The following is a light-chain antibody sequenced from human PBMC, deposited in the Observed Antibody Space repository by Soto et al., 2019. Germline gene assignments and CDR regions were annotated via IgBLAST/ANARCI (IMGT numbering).Light chain of an antibody. V-gene: IGLV2-14*01. Sequence: QSVLTQPASVSGSPGQSIIISCTGASGDVDGYNYVSWYQHHPGKAPKLMIYEVSNRPSGVSNRFSGSKSGNTASLIISGLQAEDEADYYCSSYTSSSTLGYVFGTGTKVTVL. CDR3: SSYTSSSTLGYV. CDR1: SGDVDGYNY. CDR2: EVS. J-gene: IGLJ1*01.